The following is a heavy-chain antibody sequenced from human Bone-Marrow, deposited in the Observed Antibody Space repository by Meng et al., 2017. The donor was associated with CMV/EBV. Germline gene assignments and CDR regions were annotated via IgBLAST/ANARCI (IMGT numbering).Heavy chain of an antibody. CDR1: GFTFSSYA. Sequence: GESLKISCAASGFTFSSYAMHWVRQAPGKGLEWVAVISYDGSNKYYADSVKGRFTISRDNSKNTLYLQMNSLRAEDTAVYYCARDGHPPYYDILTGARYWGQGTLVTVSS. CDR2: ISYDGSNK. V-gene: IGHV3-30*04. D-gene: IGHD3-9*01. J-gene: IGHJ4*02. CDR3: ARDGHPPYYDILTGARY.